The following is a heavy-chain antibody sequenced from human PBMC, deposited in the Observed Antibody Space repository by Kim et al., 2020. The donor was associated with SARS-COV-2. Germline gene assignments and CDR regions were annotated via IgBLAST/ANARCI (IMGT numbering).Heavy chain of an antibody. Sequence: SETLSLTCAVYGGSFSGYYWSWIRQPPGKGLEWIGEINHSGSTNYNPSLKSRVTISVDTSKNQFSLKLSSVTAADTAVYYCARGSLSIAARLDYWGQGTLVTVSS. D-gene: IGHD6-6*01. V-gene: IGHV4-34*01. CDR2: INHSGST. CDR1: GGSFSGYY. CDR3: ARGSLSIAARLDY. J-gene: IGHJ4*02.